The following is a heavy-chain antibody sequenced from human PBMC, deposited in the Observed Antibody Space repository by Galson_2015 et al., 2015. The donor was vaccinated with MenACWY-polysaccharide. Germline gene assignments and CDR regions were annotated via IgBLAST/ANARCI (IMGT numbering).Heavy chain of an antibody. Sequence: SLRLSCATSGFTFSSSAMGWVRQAPGKGLEWVSAITDSGGSANYADSVKGRFTISRDNSNNTLYLQMNSLRDEDTAVYYCAKKDRYYDTSGYYYNYFDYWGQGTLVTVSS. CDR3: AKKDRYYDTSGYYYNYFDY. CDR1: GFTFSSSA. CDR2: ITDSGGSA. D-gene: IGHD3-22*01. V-gene: IGHV3-23*01. J-gene: IGHJ4*02.